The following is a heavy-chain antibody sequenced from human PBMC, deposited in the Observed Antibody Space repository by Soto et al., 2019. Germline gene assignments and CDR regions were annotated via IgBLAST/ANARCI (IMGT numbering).Heavy chain of an antibody. D-gene: IGHD3-16*01. V-gene: IGHV1-69*18. CDR2: IIPVFGTT. Sequence: QVQLVQSGAELKKPGSSVKVSCKASGDTFSGYPINWVRQAPGEGLEWMGRIIPVFGTTNDAQRFEGRVTFTADESTNTAYMEVRGLLSEDTAVYYCARDGGCGELKYWGPGTVVTVSS. CDR3: ARDGGCGELKY. J-gene: IGHJ4*02. CDR1: GDTFSGYP.